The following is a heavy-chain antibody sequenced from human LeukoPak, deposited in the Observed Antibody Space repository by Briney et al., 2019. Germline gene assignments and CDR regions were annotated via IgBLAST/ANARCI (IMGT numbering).Heavy chain of an antibody. D-gene: IGHD5-24*01. V-gene: IGHV3-33*01. J-gene: IGHJ4*02. Sequence: QPGRSLRLSCAVSGFTFSSYGMHWVRQAPGKGLEWVAVIWYDGSNKYYADSVKGRFTISRDNSKNTLYLQMNSLRAEDTAVYYCARDLGGYNPRVAFDYWGQGTLVTVSS. CDR2: IWYDGSNK. CDR3: ARDLGGYNPRVAFDY. CDR1: GFTFSSYG.